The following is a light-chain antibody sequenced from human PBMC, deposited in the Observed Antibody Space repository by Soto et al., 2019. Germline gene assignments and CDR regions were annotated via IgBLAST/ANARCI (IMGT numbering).Light chain of an antibody. CDR1: SSDVGGYNY. CDR2: EVN. V-gene: IGLV2-8*01. J-gene: IGLJ1*01. Sequence: QSVLTQPASVSGSPGQSITISCTGTSSDVGGYNYVSWYQQHPGKAPKLMIYEVNKRPSGVPDRFSGSKSGNTASLTVSGLRAEDEADYYCSSYAGSSNVFGTGTKVTVL. CDR3: SSYAGSSNV.